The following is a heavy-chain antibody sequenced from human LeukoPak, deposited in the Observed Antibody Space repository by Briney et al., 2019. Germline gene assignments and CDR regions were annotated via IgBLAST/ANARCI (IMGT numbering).Heavy chain of an antibody. J-gene: IGHJ1*01. Sequence: PGRSLRLSCAASGFTFSSYATHWVRQAPGKGLEWVAVISYDGSNKYYADSVKGRFTISRDNSKNTLYLQMNSLRAEDTAVYYCATPGYYDSSGYYPPYFQHWGQGTLVTVSS. CDR1: GFTFSSYA. V-gene: IGHV3-30-3*01. D-gene: IGHD3-22*01. CDR3: ATPGYYDSSGYYPPYFQH. CDR2: ISYDGSNK.